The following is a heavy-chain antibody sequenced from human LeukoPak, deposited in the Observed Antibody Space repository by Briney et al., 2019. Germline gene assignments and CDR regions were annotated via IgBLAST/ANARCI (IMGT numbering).Heavy chain of an antibody. CDR3: AYGRDSSGWYIQPFDY. CDR1: GGSFSGYY. D-gene: IGHD6-19*01. CDR2: IYYSGST. V-gene: IGHV4-59*06. J-gene: IGHJ4*02. Sequence: PSETLSLTCAVYGGSFSGYYWSWIRQPPGKGLEWIGYIYYSGSTYYNPSLKSRVTISVDTSKNQFSLKLSSVTAADTAVYYCAYGRDSSGWYIQPFDYWGQGTLVTVSS.